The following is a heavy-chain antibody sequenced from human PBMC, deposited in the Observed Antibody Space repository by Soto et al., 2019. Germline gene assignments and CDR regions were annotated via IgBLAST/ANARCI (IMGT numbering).Heavy chain of an antibody. CDR2: IYHSGST. D-gene: IGHD3-3*01. J-gene: IGHJ5*02. CDR1: GGSISSGGYS. V-gene: IGHV4-30-2*01. Sequence: PSETLSLTCAVSGGSISSGGYSWSWIRQPPGKGLEWIGYIYHSGSTYYNPSLKSRVTISVDRSKNQFSLKLSSVTAADTAVYYCARSFEGIRFLGFDPWGQGTLVTVSS. CDR3: ARSFEGIRFLGFDP.